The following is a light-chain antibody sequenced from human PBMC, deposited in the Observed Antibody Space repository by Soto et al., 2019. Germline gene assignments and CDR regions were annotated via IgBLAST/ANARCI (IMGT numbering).Light chain of an antibody. CDR1: GRDVGAYNY. CDR3: TSFTSSSTLYV. V-gene: IGLV2-14*01. CDR2: DVS. Sequence: QSALTQPASVSGSPGQSITISCTGTGRDVGAYNYVSWYQQHPDKAPKLMIYDVSDRPSGVSNRFSGSKSGNTASLTISGIQAEDEADYYSTSFTSSSTLYVFGAGTKVTVL. J-gene: IGLJ1*01.